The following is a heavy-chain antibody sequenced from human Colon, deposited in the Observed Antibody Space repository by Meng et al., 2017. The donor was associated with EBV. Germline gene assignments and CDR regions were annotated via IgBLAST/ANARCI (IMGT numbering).Heavy chain of an antibody. J-gene: IGHJ4*02. CDR1: GGSVSDSY. Sequence: QVQLQHVGAGLLKPSETLSLHFTVYGGSVSDSYWTWIRQPPGKGLEWIGEINHVGSTTYNPSLKSRVTISVDTSKNQFSLKLSSVTAADAAVYYCASSDCSGGTCYLDCWGQGTLVTVSS. CDR3: ASSDCSGGTCYLDC. V-gene: IGHV4-34*01. D-gene: IGHD2-15*01. CDR2: INHVGST.